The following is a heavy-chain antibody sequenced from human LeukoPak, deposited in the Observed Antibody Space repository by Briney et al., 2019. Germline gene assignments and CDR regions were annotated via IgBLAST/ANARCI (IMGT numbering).Heavy chain of an antibody. V-gene: IGHV3-53*01. D-gene: IGHD6-19*01. J-gene: IGHJ3*01. CDR3: RGWLGSFDV. CDR1: GFTISNTE. CDR2: SYSGGTT. Sequence: PGGSLRLSCAVSGFTISNTEMSWVRQVPGKGPEWVLVSYSGGTTYYADSVEGRFTISRDISKNTVDLQMNSLRVEDTAVYHCRGWLGSFDVWGQGTMVTVSS.